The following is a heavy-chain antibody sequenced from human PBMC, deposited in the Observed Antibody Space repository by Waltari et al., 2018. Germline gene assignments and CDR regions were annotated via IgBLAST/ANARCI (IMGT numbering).Heavy chain of an antibody. V-gene: IGHV3-7*01. CDR2: IKEEGSEK. Sequence: EVQLVESGGGLVQPGGSLRLSCAASGFTFSSYWMSWVRPAPGKGLEWVANIKEEGSEKYYVDSVKGRFTIARDNAKNSLYLQMNSLRAEDTAVYYCARTHLGRWLQSGGMDVWGQGTTVTVSS. CDR3: ARTHLGRWLQSGGMDV. CDR1: GFTFSSYW. D-gene: IGHD5-12*01. J-gene: IGHJ6*02.